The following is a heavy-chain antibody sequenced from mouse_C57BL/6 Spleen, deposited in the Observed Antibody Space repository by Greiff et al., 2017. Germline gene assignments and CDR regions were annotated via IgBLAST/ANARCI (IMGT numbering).Heavy chain of an antibody. J-gene: IGHJ1*03. CDR1: GYAFTNYL. V-gene: IGHV1-54*01. CDR3: ARDGYAWYFDF. Sequence: QVQLQQSGAGLVRPGTSVKVSCKASGYAFTNYLIEWVKQRPGQGLEWIGVINPGSGGTNYNETFKGKATLTADKSSSTAYMQLSSLTSEDSAVFFWARDGYAWYFDFWGTGTTVTFSS. D-gene: IGHD2-2*01. CDR2: INPGSGGT.